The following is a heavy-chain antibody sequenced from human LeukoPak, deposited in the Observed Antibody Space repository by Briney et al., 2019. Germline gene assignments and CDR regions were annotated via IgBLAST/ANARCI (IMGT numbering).Heavy chain of an antibody. CDR2: ISYDGSNK. J-gene: IGHJ4*02. CDR1: GFTFSSYA. Sequence: GGSLRLSCAASGFTFSSYAMHWVRQAPGKGLEWVAVISYDGSNKYYADSVKGRFTISRDNSKNTLYLQMNSLRAEDTAVYYCARLHQWEGATGDFDYWGQGTLVTVSS. V-gene: IGHV3-30-3*01. D-gene: IGHD1-26*01. CDR3: ARLHQWEGATGDFDY.